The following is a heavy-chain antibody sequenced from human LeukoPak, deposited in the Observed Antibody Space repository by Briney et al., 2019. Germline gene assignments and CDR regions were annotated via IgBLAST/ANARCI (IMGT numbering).Heavy chain of an antibody. CDR2: IFGSGGSA. J-gene: IGHJ4*02. CDR3: ASAHYGDYEGFANLNF. D-gene: IGHD4-17*01. Sequence: PGGSLRLSCTASGFTFSSYAMYWVRQAPGKGPEWVSGIFGSGGSAHYADSVKGRFTISRDNAKNSLYLQMNSLRAEDTAVYYCASAHYGDYEGFANLNFWGQGTLVTVSS. V-gene: IGHV3-23*01. CDR1: GFTFSSYA.